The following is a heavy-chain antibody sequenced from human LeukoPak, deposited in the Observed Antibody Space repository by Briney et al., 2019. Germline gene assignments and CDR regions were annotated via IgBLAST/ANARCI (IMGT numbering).Heavy chain of an antibody. D-gene: IGHD1-26*01. J-gene: IGHJ3*02. V-gene: IGHV1-69*04. CDR1: RDTFSSSA. Sequence: ALKDSSKPPRDTFSSSAISCVRHSPRQRGWWMGRIIPILGIANYAQNFQGRVTNTADKSTSTAYMELSSVRSEDTAVYYCNTGATVETLDIWGQGTMVTVSP. CDR2: IIPILGIA. CDR3: NTGATVETLDI.